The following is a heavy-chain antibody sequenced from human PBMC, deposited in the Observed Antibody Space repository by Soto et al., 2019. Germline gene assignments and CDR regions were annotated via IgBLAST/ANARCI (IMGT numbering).Heavy chain of an antibody. CDR3: AREGIAAAGVHDY. J-gene: IGHJ4*02. V-gene: IGHV4-4*07. Sequence: PSETLSLTCSVSGGSISSYFWSWIRQPAGKGLEWIGRIYTTGSNDYSPSLKSRVSMSVDTSKNQFSLKLRSVTAADTAVYFCAREGIAAAGVHDYWGQGTMVTVYS. CDR1: GGSISSYF. CDR2: IYTTGSN. D-gene: IGHD6-13*01.